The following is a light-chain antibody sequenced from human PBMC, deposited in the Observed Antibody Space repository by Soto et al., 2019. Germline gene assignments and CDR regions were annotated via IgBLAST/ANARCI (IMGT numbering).Light chain of an antibody. V-gene: IGLV2-14*01. CDR3: SSYTTTPRL. CDR2: EVS. Sequence: QSALTQPASVSGSPGQSITISCTGTSSDIGSNNYVSWFQQRPGKAPTLIIYEVSNRTSGVSNHFSGSKSGNTASLTISGLLPEDEAEYYCSSYTTTPRLFGGGTKLTVL. CDR1: SSDIGSNNY. J-gene: IGLJ3*02.